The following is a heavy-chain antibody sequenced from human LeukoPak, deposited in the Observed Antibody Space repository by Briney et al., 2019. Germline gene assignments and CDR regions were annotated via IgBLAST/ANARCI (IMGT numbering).Heavy chain of an antibody. J-gene: IGHJ4*02. V-gene: IGHV3-7*01. CDR3: ARDLPLGCSSTSCYEYHFDY. Sequence: PGGSLRLSCAASGFTFSSYAMSWVRQAPGKGLEWVANIKQDGSEKYYVDSVKGRFTISRDNAKNSLYLQMNSLRAEDTAVYYCARDLPLGCSSTSCYEYHFDYWGQGTLVTVSS. CDR2: IKQDGSEK. D-gene: IGHD2-2*01. CDR1: GFTFSSYA.